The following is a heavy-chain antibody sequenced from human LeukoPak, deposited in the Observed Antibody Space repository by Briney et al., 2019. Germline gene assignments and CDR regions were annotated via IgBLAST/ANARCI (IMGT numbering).Heavy chain of an antibody. CDR1: GYTFTSYD. J-gene: IGHJ4*02. CDR3: ARDFRPVGYFDY. V-gene: IGHV1-8*01. Sequence: GASVKVSCKASGYTFTSYDINWVRQATGQGLEWMGWMNPNSGNTGYAQKFQGRVTITRNTSISTAYMELSRLRSDDTAVYYCARDFRPVGYFDYWGQGTLVTVSS. CDR2: MNPNSGNT.